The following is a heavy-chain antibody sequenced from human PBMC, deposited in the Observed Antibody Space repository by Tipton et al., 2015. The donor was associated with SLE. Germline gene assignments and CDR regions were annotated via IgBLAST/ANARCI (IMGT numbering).Heavy chain of an antibody. CDR1: GFTVSSNY. CDR2: IYSGGST. Sequence: SLRLSCAASGFTVSSNYMSWVRQAPGKGLEWVSVIYSGGSTYYADSVKGRFAISRDNSKNTLYLQMNSLRAEDTAVYYCAREGGRQYYFDYWGQGTLVTVSS. D-gene: IGHD3-16*01. V-gene: IGHV3-66*02. CDR3: AREGGRQYYFDY. J-gene: IGHJ4*02.